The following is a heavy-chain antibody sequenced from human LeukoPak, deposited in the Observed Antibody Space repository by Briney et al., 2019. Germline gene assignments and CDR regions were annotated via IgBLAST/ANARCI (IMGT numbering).Heavy chain of an antibody. CDR1: GGSISSSSYY. Sequence: SETLSPTCTVSGGSISSSSYYWGWIRQPPGKGLEWIGSIYYSGSTYYNPSLKSRVTISVDTSKNQFSLKLSSVTAADTAVYYCARLWIQLWPFDYWGQGTLVTVSS. V-gene: IGHV4-39*01. D-gene: IGHD5-18*01. CDR3: ARLWIQLWPFDY. J-gene: IGHJ4*02. CDR2: IYYSGST.